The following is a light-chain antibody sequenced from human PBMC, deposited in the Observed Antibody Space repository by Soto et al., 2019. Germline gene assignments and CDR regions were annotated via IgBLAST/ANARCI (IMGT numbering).Light chain of an antibody. Sequence: EIVLTQSPATLSLSPGERAILSCRASESVGNYLAWYRQKPGQAPRLLIYDSSERPTGIPPRFSGSGSGTDFTLTIRSLEPEDFAVYYCQHRTNWPWTFGQGTKVEIK. CDR2: DSS. CDR3: QHRTNWPWT. V-gene: IGKV3-11*01. J-gene: IGKJ1*01. CDR1: ESVGNY.